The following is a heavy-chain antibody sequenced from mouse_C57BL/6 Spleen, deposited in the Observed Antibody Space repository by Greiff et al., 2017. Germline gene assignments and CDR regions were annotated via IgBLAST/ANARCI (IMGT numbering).Heavy chain of an antibody. CDR1: GYTFTSYW. Sequence: QVQLKQPGAELVKPGASVKMSCKASGYTFTSYWITWVKQRPGQGLEWVGGIYPGSGNTNSNEKFKSKATLTVDTSYSTAYMQLSSLTSDDYSVDYCANYCGTPYGYFDVWGTGTTVTVSS. CDR3: ANYCGTPYGYFDV. CDR2: IYPGSGNT. V-gene: IGHV1-55*01. D-gene: IGHD1-1*01. J-gene: IGHJ1*03.